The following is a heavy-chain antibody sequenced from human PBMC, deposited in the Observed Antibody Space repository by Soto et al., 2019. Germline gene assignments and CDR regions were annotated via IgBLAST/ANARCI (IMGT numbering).Heavy chain of an antibody. J-gene: IGHJ2*01. Sequence: QLQLQESGPGLVKPSETLSLTCTVSGGSISSSSYYWGWIRQPPGKGLEWIGSIYYSGGTYYNPSRKSRVTISADTSKNQFSLKLSSVTAADTAVYYCARPGHIVGWCWWYVELWGRGTLVTVSS. V-gene: IGHV4-39*01. CDR1: GGSISSSSYY. CDR3: ARPGHIVGWCWWYVEL. CDR2: IYYSGGT. D-gene: IGHD2-8*01.